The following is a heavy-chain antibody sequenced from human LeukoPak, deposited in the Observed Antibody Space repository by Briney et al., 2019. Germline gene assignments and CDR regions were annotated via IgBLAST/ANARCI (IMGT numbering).Heavy chain of an antibody. J-gene: IGHJ6*03. Sequence: SETLSLTCTVSGGSISSSSYYWGWIRQPPGKGLEWIGSIYYSGSTYYNPSLKSRVTISVDTSKSQFSLKLSSVTAADTAVYYCARGSTVYNYYYYYMDVWGKGTTVTVSS. CDR2: IYYSGST. D-gene: IGHD4-17*01. V-gene: IGHV4-39*07. CDR3: ARGSTVYNYYYYYMDV. CDR1: GGSISSSSYY.